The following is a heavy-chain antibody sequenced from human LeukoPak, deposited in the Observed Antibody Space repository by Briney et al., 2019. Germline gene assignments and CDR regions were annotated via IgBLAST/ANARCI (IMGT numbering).Heavy chain of an antibody. CDR3: ARFDYADYLAFDY. CDR1: GFTFSSHD. CDR2: IGTAGNT. D-gene: IGHD4-17*01. V-gene: IGHV3-13*01. J-gene: IGHJ4*02. Sequence: GGSLRLSCAASGFTFSSHDMHWVRQPTGKGLEWVSVIGTAGNTYYTDSVKGRFTISRDNAKNSLYLQMNSLRAEDTAVYYCARFDYADYLAFDYWGQGTLVTVSS.